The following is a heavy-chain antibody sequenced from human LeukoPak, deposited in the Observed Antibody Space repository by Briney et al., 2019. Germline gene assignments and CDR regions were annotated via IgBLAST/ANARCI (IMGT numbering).Heavy chain of an antibody. D-gene: IGHD5-18*01. Sequence: GESLKISGKGSGYSFTSYWIGWVRQMPGKGLEWMRIIYPGDSDTRYSPSFQGQVTISADKSISTAYLQWSSLKASDTAMYYCARLNAYSYAVYYFDYWGQGTLVTVSS. CDR2: IYPGDSDT. V-gene: IGHV5-51*01. CDR3: ARLNAYSYAVYYFDY. CDR1: GYSFTSYW. J-gene: IGHJ4*02.